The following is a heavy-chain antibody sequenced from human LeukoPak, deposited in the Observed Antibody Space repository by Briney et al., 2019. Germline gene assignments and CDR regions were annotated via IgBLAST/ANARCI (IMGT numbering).Heavy chain of an antibody. CDR2: ISSSSYI. Sequence: PGGSLRLSCAASGFTFSSYSMNWVRQAPGKGLEWVSSISSSSYIYYADSVKGRFTISRDNAKNSLYLQMNSLRAEDTAMYYCARGPYYDFWSGYYTDPSWFDPWGQGTLVTVSS. V-gene: IGHV3-21*01. CDR1: GFTFSSYS. J-gene: IGHJ5*02. CDR3: ARGPYYDFWSGYYTDPSWFDP. D-gene: IGHD3-3*01.